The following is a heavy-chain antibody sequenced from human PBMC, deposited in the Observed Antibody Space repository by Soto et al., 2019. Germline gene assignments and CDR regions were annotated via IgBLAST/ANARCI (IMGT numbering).Heavy chain of an antibody. CDR3: ARDQFGGPIVVVTVVDY. D-gene: IGHD2-21*02. V-gene: IGHV3-21*01. J-gene: IGHJ4*02. CDR1: GFTFSSYS. CDR2: ISSSSSYI. Sequence: PGGSLRLSCAASGFTFSSYSMNWVRQAPGKGLEWVSSISSSSSYIYYADSVKGRFTISRDNAKNSLYLQMNSLRAEDTAVYYCARDQFGGPIVVVTVVDYWGQGTLVTVSS.